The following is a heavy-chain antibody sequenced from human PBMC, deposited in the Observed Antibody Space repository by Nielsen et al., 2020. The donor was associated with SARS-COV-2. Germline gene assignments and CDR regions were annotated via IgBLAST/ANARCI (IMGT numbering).Heavy chain of an antibody. V-gene: IGHV3-30*18. CDR2: ISYDGSNK. D-gene: IGHD3/OR15-3a*01. CDR3: AKERTDYYYYGMDV. J-gene: IGHJ6*02. Sequence: GESLKISCAASGFTLSSYGMHWVRQAPGKGLEWVAVISYDGSNKYYADSVKGRFTISRDNSKNTLYLQMNSLRAEDTAVYYCAKERTDYYYYGMDVWGQGTTVTVSS. CDR1: GFTLSSYG.